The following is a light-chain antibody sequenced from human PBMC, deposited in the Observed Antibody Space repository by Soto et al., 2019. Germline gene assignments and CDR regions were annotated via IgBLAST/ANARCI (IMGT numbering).Light chain of an antibody. Sequence: EIVMTQSPATLSVSPGERATLSWRASQSVSSNSAWYQQKPGQAPRLLIYGASTRATGTPARFSGSGSGTEFTLTISSLQSEDFAVYYCQQYNNWPPWTFGQGTKVDIK. CDR1: QSVSSN. CDR3: QQYNNWPPWT. V-gene: IGKV3D-15*01. J-gene: IGKJ1*01. CDR2: GAS.